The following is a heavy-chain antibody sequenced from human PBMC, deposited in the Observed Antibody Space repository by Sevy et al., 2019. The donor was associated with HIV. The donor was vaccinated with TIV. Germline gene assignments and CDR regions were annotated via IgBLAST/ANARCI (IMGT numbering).Heavy chain of an antibody. V-gene: IGHV3-48*01. J-gene: IGHJ4*02. CDR2: ISSSSSTI. CDR3: ASPLPFYSGSGSEEFDY. D-gene: IGHD3-10*01. CDR1: GLTFSTYS. Sequence: GGSLRLSCAASGLTFSTYSMNWVRQAPGKGLEWVSYISSSSSTIYYADSVKGRFTISRNNAKNSLYLQMNSLRADDTAVYYCASPLPFYSGSGSEEFDYWGRGTLVTVSS.